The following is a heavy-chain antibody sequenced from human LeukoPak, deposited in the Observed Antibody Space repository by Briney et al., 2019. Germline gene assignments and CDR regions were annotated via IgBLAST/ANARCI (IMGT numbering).Heavy chain of an antibody. J-gene: IGHJ4*02. CDR3: ARDDWHLPDLFDY. D-gene: IGHD1-14*01. CDR1: GFTFSRYT. Sequence: PGGSLRLSCAASGFTFSRYTMHWVRQAPGKGLEWLALISEDGSEEYYLDSVKGRFTISRDNSKNTLSLQMDSLRVEDTAVYYCARDDWHLPDLFDYWGQGTLVIVSS. V-gene: IGHV3-30-3*01. CDR2: ISEDGSEE.